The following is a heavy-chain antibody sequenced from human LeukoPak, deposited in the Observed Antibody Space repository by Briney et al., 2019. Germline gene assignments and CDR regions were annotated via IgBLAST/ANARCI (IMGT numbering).Heavy chain of an antibody. D-gene: IGHD4-17*01. CDR1: GFTFSSSW. Sequence: GGSLRLSCAVSGFTFSSSWMHWVRQAPGKGLEWVSSISSSTSYIYYADSVKGRFTISKDNAKNSLYLQMNSLRAEDTAVYYCARAGGSTVSHSDYWGQGTLVTVSS. CDR3: ARAGGSTVSHSDY. CDR2: ISSSTSYI. J-gene: IGHJ4*02. V-gene: IGHV3-21*01.